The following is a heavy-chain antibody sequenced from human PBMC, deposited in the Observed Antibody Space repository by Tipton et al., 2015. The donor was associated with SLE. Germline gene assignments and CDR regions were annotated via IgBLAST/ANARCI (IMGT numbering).Heavy chain of an antibody. CDR1: GGSISSSSYY. CDR2: IYYSGST. Sequence: LSLTCTVSGGSISSSSYYWGWIRQPPGKGLEWIGSIYYSGSTYYNPSLKSRVTISVDTSKNQFSLKLSSVTAADTAVYYCAGSSWASHFDYWGQGTLVTVSS. D-gene: IGHD6-13*01. J-gene: IGHJ4*02. CDR3: AGSSWASHFDY. V-gene: IGHV4-39*07.